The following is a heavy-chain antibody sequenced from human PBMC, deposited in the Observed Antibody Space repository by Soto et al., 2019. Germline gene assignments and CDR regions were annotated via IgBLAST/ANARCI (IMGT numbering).Heavy chain of an antibody. J-gene: IGHJ4*02. V-gene: IGHV3-23*01. Sequence: EVPLLESGGGLGQPGGSLRLSCTASGFTFRDYIMNWVRQAPGKGLEWISTITADGGGAFYADSVKGRFTISRDNSRNTLHLQIHNRRAEDTALYYCAKDRGGSGWPEFDWWGQGTQVTVAS. CDR1: GFTFRDYI. CDR2: ITADGGGA. D-gene: IGHD6-19*01. CDR3: AKDRGGSGWPEFDW.